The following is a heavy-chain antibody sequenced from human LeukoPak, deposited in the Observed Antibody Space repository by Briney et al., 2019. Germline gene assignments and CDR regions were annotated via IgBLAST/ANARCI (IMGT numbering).Heavy chain of an antibody. CDR1: GYTFTGYY. D-gene: IGHD6-13*01. V-gene: IGHV1-2*02. Sequence: ASVTASCKASGYTFTGYYMHWVRQAPGQGLEWMGWINPNSGGTNYAQKFQGRVTMTRDTSISTVYMELSRLRSDDTAVYYCARDKGIAAAADLDAFDIWGQGTMVTVSS. J-gene: IGHJ3*02. CDR2: INPNSGGT. CDR3: ARDKGIAAAADLDAFDI.